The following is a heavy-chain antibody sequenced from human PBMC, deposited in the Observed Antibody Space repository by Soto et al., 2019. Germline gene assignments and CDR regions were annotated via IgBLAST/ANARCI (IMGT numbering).Heavy chain of an antibody. V-gene: IGHV1-46*03. Sequence: ASVKVSCKASGYTFTSYYMHWVRQAPGQGLEWMGIINPSGGSTSYAQKFQGRVTMTRDTSTSTVYMELSSLRSEDTAVYYCASSHRSCRGGSCFFGVYYYYMDVSGKGTTFTVSS. CDR1: GYTFTSYY. CDR3: ASSHRSCRGGSCFFGVYYYYMDV. D-gene: IGHD2-15*01. CDR2: INPSGGST. J-gene: IGHJ6*03.